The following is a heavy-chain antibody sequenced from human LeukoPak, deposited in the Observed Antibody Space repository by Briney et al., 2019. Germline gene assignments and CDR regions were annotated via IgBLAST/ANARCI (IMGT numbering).Heavy chain of an antibody. Sequence: GGSLRLSCAASGFTFNTYSMNWVRQAPGKGLEWVSYITGSRSSTSYADSVKGRFTISRDNGGNSLYLQMNSLRVEDTAVYYCVRDKDWAFDYWGQGTLLTVSS. J-gene: IGHJ4*02. D-gene: IGHD3-9*01. V-gene: IGHV3-48*04. CDR2: ITGSRSST. CDR3: VRDKDWAFDY. CDR1: GFTFNTYS.